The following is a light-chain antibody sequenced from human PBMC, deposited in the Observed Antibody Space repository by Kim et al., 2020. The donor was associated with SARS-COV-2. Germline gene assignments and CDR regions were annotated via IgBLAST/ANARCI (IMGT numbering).Light chain of an antibody. CDR3: SSYTKSSSYV. CDR1: SSDVGAYNY. Sequence: GQSMTSSCTGTSSDVGAYNYVSWYQQHPGKAPKLMIYDVSNRPSGVSNRFSGSKSGTTGSLIISGLQAEDEADYYCSSYTKSSSYVFGTGTKVTVL. J-gene: IGLJ1*01. V-gene: IGLV2-14*03. CDR2: DVS.